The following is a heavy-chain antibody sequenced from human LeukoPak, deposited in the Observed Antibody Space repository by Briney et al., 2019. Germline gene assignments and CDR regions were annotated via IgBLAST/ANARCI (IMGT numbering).Heavy chain of an antibody. D-gene: IGHD3-16*01. Sequence: PGRSLRLSCAASGFTFSSYAMHWVRQAPGKGLEWVAVISYDGSNKYYADSVKGRYTISRDNSKNTLYLQMNSLRAEDTAVYYCARAGGRYDYVWGSYCPPFDYWGQGTLVTVSS. V-gene: IGHV3-30-3*01. J-gene: IGHJ4*02. CDR1: GFTFSSYA. CDR3: ARAGGRYDYVWGSYCPPFDY. CDR2: ISYDGSNK.